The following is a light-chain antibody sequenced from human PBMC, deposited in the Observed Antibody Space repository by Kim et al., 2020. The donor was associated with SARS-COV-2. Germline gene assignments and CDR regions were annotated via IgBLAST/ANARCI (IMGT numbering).Light chain of an antibody. CDR2: DVS. J-gene: IGLJ3*02. V-gene: IGLV2-14*04. Sequence: GQSFTIPCNGTSSHIVGYNYVSWYRQEPGKAPKLMIYDVSKRPSGVSNRLSGSKSGTTASLTISGLQAEDEADYFCSSYENNRSWVFGGGTKVTVL. CDR3: SSYENNRSWV. CDR1: SSHIVGYNY.